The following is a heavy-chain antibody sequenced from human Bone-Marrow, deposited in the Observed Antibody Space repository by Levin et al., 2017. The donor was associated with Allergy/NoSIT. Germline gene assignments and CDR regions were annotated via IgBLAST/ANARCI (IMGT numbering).Heavy chain of an antibody. D-gene: IGHD6-19*01. J-gene: IGHJ6*02. CDR1: GGNFTNYF. CDR3: ARDGTGYTTGGYEAENYALDV. Sequence: KISCKASGGNFTNYFITWVRQAPGQGIEWMGGIIPILGTPHYAQKFQDRVTITADESTSTVYMELSGLRSDDTALYYCARDGTGYTTGGYEAENYALDVWGQGTTVTVSS. V-gene: IGHV1-69*01. CDR2: IIPILGTP.